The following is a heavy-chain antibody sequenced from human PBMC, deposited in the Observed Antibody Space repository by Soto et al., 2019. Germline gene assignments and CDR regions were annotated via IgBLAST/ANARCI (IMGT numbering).Heavy chain of an antibody. Sequence: QLQLQESGPGLVKPSETLSLTCTVSXXXXXXXXXXXXXXXXXXGXGLEWIGSIFYTGNTYYNPSLKGRVPISVDTSXXXFSLXXXXXXXXXXXXXXXXXXXXXXXXXXXXGQGALVTVSS. J-gene: IGHJ4*02. CDR2: IFYTGNT. V-gene: IGHV4-39*01. CDR3: XXXXXXXXXXXX. CDR1: XXXXXXXXXX.